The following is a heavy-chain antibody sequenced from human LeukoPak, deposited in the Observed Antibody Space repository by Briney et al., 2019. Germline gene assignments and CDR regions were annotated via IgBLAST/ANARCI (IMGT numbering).Heavy chain of an antibody. Sequence: GASVKVSCKASGGTFSSYAISWVRQAPGQGLEWMGGIIPIFGTANYAQKFQGRVTITADESTSTAYMELSSLRSEDTAVYYCARETNTYSSSPGRLDYWGQGTLVTVSS. CDR1: GGTFSSYA. CDR3: ARETNTYSSSPGRLDY. CDR2: IIPIFGTA. V-gene: IGHV1-69*13. J-gene: IGHJ4*02. D-gene: IGHD6-6*01.